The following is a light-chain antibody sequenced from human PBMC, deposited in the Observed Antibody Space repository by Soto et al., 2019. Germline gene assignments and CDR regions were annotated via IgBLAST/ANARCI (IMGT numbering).Light chain of an antibody. CDR3: SSYTSSSTLV. CDR2: DVS. Sequence: QSALTQPASVSGSPGHSITISCTGTSSDVGGYNYVSGYQKHPGKAPKLMIYDVSNRPSVVSNRFSGSKSGNTASLTISGLPAEDEADYYCSSYTSSSTLVFGGGTKLNVL. V-gene: IGLV2-14*01. CDR1: SSDVGGYNY. J-gene: IGLJ2*01.